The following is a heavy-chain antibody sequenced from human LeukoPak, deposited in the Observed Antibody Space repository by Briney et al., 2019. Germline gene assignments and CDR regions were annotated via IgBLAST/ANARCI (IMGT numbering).Heavy chain of an antibody. CDR2: IYYSGSS. CDR3: ARDRLDSGDSWSLGWQAFDI. CDR1: GASISSGSYY. Sequence: SQTLSLTCTVSGASISSGSYYWSWIRQHPGKGLEWIAYIYYSGSSYYNPSLKSRVTISVDTSKNQFSLQLSSVTAADTAVYYCARDRLDSGDSWSLGWQAFDIWGQGTMVTVSS. D-gene: IGHD3-10*01. V-gene: IGHV4-31*03. J-gene: IGHJ3*02.